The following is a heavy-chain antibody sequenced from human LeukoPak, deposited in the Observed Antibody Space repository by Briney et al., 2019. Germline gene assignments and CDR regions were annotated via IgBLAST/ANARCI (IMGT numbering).Heavy chain of an antibody. CDR3: ARGGRWLQWYYFDY. CDR1: GFTFSEHF. Sequence: GGSLRLSCTASGFTFSEHFMNWIRLAPGKGLEGVSYMSSRGNTIYYADSVKGRFTISRDNAKSSLYLQMNNLGAEDTAVYYCARGGRWLQWYYFDYWGQGTVVTVSA. J-gene: IGHJ4*02. D-gene: IGHD5-24*01. V-gene: IGHV3-11*01. CDR2: MSSRGNTI.